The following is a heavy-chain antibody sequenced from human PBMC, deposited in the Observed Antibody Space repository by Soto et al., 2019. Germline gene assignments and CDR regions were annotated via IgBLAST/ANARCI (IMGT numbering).Heavy chain of an antibody. V-gene: IGHV6-1*01. CDR2: TYYRSKWYD. Sequence: PSQTLSLTCAISGDSVSSNTVAWNWIRQSPSRGFEWLGRTYYRSKWYDDYAESVKSRITINPDTSKNQFSLQLNSVTPEDTAVYYCASSYYGSGSYYINWFDPWGQGTLVTVSS. CDR1: GDSVSSNTVA. CDR3: ASSYYGSGSYYINWFDP. J-gene: IGHJ5*02. D-gene: IGHD3-10*01.